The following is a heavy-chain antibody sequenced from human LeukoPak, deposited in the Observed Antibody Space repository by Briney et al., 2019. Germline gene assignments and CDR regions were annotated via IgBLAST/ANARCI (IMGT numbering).Heavy chain of an antibody. Sequence: PGRSLRLSCAASGFTFSSYGMHWVRQAPGKGLEWVAVIWYDGSNKYYADSVKGRFTISRDNSKNTLYLQMNSLRAEDTAVYYCAKSGGYSVFDYWGQGTLVTVSS. CDR1: GFTFSSYG. CDR2: IWYDGSNK. D-gene: IGHD3-22*01. V-gene: IGHV3-33*06. J-gene: IGHJ4*02. CDR3: AKSGGYSVFDY.